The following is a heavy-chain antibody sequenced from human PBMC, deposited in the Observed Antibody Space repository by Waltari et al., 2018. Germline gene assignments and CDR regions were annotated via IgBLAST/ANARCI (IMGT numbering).Heavy chain of an antibody. J-gene: IGHJ4*02. Sequence: EVQLVESGGGLVQPGGSLRLSCAASGFTFSSYWMSWVRQAPGKGLEWVANIKQDGSEKYYVDSVKGRFTISRDNAKNSLYLQMNSLRAEDTAVYYCARGPPYYDYVWGSYRLFDYWGQGTLVTVSS. D-gene: IGHD3-16*02. CDR1: GFTFSSYW. CDR3: ARGPPYYDYVWGSYRLFDY. CDR2: IKQDGSEK. V-gene: IGHV3-7*01.